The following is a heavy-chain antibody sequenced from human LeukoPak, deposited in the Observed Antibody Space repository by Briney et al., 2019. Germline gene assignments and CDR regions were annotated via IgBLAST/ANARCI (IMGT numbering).Heavy chain of an antibody. CDR1: GFTFSSYS. CDR2: ISSSGSTI. CDR3: TRTLLYCSGGSCYPTRFDY. Sequence: GGSLRLSCAASGFTFSSYSTNWVRQAPGKGLDRVSHISSSGSTIYYADSVKGRFTISRDNAKNSLYLQMNSLRVEDTAVYYCTRTLLYCSGGSCYPTRFDYWGQGILVTVSS. D-gene: IGHD2-15*01. V-gene: IGHV3-48*01. J-gene: IGHJ4*02.